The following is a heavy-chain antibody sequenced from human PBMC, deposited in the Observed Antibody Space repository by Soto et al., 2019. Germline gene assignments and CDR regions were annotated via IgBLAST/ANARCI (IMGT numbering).Heavy chain of an antibody. V-gene: IGHV6-1*01. CDR1: VYSVSSNSAA. J-gene: IGHJ4*02. CDR2: TYYRAKWFN. Sequence: SQTLSLTFAISVYSVSSNSAAWNWIIQSPSRGLEWLGRTYYRAKWFNDYAVSVKSRITISPDTSKNQFSLQLNSVTPEDTAVYYCARDSDGSGRTDFEGWGQGTLVNVSS. CDR3: ARDSDGSGRTDFEG. D-gene: IGHD3-3*01.